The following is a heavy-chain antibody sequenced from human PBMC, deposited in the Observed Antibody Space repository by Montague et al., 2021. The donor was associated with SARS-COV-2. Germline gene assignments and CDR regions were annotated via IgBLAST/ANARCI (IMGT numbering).Heavy chain of an antibody. J-gene: IGHJ4*02. D-gene: IGHD2-8*01. CDR3: ARDSRGGSLYPFFDS. Sequence: SETLSLICAVSGVSISSTTNFWAWLRQPPGKEPEWIGSIFFRGTTYSNPSLKSRVTTSVDTSNNQFSLRLTSMTAADTAVYFCARDSRGGSLYPFFDSWSQGTLVTVSS. V-gene: IGHV4-39*07. CDR2: IFFRGTT. CDR1: GVSISSTTNF.